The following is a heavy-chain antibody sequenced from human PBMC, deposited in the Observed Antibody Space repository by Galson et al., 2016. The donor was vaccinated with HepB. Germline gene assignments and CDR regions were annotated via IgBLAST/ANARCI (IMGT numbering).Heavy chain of an antibody. V-gene: IGHV3-11*06. J-gene: IGHJ6*03. Sequence: SLRLSCAASGFNFNDYYMSWIRQAPGKGLEWVSYISSSSSYTNYADSVKGRFTISRDNAKNALYLQMNSLRAEDTAGYYCARSINGFWSGYYTSHSHYYMDIWGKGTTVTVSS. D-gene: IGHD3-3*01. CDR2: ISSSSSYT. CDR3: ARSINGFWSGYYTSHSHYYMDI. CDR1: GFNFNDYY.